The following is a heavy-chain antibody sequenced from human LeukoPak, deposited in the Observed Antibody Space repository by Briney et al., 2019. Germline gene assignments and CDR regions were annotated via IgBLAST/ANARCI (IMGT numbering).Heavy chain of an antibody. CDR3: ARDRPTPYSSSSTRWFDP. CDR1: GGSVSSGSYY. CDR2: IYYSGST. J-gene: IGHJ5*02. Sequence: SETLSLTCTVSGGSVSSGSYYWSRIRQPPGKGLEWIGYIYYSGSTNYNPSLKSRVTISVDTSKNQFSLKLSSVTAADTAVYYCARDRPTPYSSSSTRWFDPWGQGTLVTVSS. D-gene: IGHD6-13*01. V-gene: IGHV4-61*01.